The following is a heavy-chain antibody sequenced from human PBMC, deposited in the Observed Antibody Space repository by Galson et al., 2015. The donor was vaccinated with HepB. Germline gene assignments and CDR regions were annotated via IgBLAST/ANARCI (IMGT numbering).Heavy chain of an antibody. D-gene: IGHD5-18*01. CDR3: ARSTWIQLWLPDY. CDR1: GFTFSSYS. CDR2: ISSSSSYI. V-gene: IGHV3-21*01. Sequence: SLRLSCAASGFTFSSYSMNWVRQAPGKGLEWVSSISSSSSYIYYADSVKGRFTISRDNAKNSLYLQMKSLRAEDTAVYYCARSTWIQLWLPDYWGQGTLVTVSS. J-gene: IGHJ4*02.